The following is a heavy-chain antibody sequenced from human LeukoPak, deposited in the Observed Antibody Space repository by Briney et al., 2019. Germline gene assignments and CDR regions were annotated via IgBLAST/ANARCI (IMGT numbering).Heavy chain of an antibody. J-gene: IGHJ4*02. CDR1: GFTFSTYT. Sequence: GGSLRLSCAASGFTFSTYTMNWVRQAPGKGLEWVSSISGSSTYIYYADSLKGRFTISRDNAKNSLYLQMNSLRSEDTAVYYCAREVMDNLRFDYWGQGTLVTVSS. V-gene: IGHV3-21*04. D-gene: IGHD1-14*01. CDR2: ISGSSTYI. CDR3: AREVMDNLRFDY.